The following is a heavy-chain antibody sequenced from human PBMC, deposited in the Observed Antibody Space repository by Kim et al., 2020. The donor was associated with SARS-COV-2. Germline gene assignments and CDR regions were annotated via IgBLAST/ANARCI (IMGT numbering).Heavy chain of an antibody. D-gene: IGHD1-1*01. V-gene: IGHV3-53*01. Sequence: ADSVKGRFTISRDNSKNTLYLQMNSLRAEDTAVYYCAREMATTKFWYFDLWGRGTLVTVSS. CDR3: AREMATTKFWYFDL. J-gene: IGHJ2*01.